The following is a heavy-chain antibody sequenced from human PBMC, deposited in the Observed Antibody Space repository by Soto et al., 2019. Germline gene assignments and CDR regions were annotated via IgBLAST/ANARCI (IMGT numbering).Heavy chain of an antibody. V-gene: IGHV3-53*01. CDR1: GFTFSSND. Sequence: EVQLVESGGGLIQPGGSLRLSCEASGFTFSSNDMNWVRQAPGKGLEWVSLIWTSGSTAYADSVKGRFTISRDNSKSAFYLQLGRLRARDTALNYRANRPFLPGAPWGQGTMVTVSS. CDR2: IWTSGST. J-gene: IGHJ3*01. D-gene: IGHD3-10*01. CDR3: ANRPFLPGAP.